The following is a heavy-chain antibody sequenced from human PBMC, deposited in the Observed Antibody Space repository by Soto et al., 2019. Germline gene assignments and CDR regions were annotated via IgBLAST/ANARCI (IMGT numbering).Heavy chain of an antibody. D-gene: IGHD1-26*01. CDR3: VRDDVGVGIDY. CDR1: GFTFSSYW. J-gene: IGHJ4*02. Sequence: EVQLVESGGGLVQPGGSLRPSCAASGFTFSSYWMHWVRQVPGKGLVWVSHIDSDGISTTYADSVKGRFTISRDNAKNTVYLQMNSLRAEDTAVYYCVRDDVGVGIDYWGLGTLVTVSS. CDR2: IDSDGIST. V-gene: IGHV3-74*03.